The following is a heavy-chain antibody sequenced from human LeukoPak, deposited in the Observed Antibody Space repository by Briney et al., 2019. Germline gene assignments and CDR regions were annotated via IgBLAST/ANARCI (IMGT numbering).Heavy chain of an antibody. CDR3: ARLRGYSYGYGDY. CDR2: ISSSGNTI. Sequence: GGSLRLSCAASGFTFSSYSMTWVRQAPGKGLEWVSYISSSGNTIDYAASVKGRFTISRDNAKNSLYLQMVSLRAEDTAVYYCARLRGYSYGYGDYWGQGTLVTVSS. D-gene: IGHD5-18*01. V-gene: IGHV3-48*04. CDR1: GFTFSSYS. J-gene: IGHJ4*02.